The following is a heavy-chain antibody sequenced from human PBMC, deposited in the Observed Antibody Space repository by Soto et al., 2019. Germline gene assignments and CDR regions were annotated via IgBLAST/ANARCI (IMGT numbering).Heavy chain of an antibody. V-gene: IGHV4-59*08. D-gene: IGHD5-18*01. Sequence: TSETLSLTCTVSGGNISSYDWSWIRQPPGKGLEWIGYIYYSGSTDYNPSLKSRVTISVDTSKNQFSLKLSSVTAADTAAYYCARRYGSCFDYWGQGTLVTVSS. CDR2: IYYSGST. CDR3: ARRYGSCFDY. CDR1: GGNISSYD. J-gene: IGHJ4*02.